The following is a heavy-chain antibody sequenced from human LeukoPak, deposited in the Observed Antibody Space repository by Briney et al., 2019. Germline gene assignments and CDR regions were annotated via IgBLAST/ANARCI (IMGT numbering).Heavy chain of an antibody. CDR3: ASHYGSGSNSWLDP. D-gene: IGHD3-10*01. CDR1: GFTFSSQG. V-gene: IGHV3-23*01. J-gene: IGHJ5*02. Sequence: PGGSLRLSCLGSGFTFSSQGMSWVRHTPGKGLEWVSAISGSGDGTFYAHSVQGRFTISRGNSKNTLFLQMNSLRAEDTAVYYCASHYGSGSNSWLDPWGQGTLVTVSS. CDR2: ISGSGDGT.